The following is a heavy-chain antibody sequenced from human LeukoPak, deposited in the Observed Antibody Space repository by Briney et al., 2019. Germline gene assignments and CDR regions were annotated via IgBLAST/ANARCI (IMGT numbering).Heavy chain of an antibody. D-gene: IGHD3-16*01. CDR3: SGKPRLWPHWSDP. J-gene: IGHJ5*02. V-gene: IGHV4-4*07. CDR1: GGSISSYY. Sequence: KPSETLSLTCTVSGGSISSYYWSWIRQPAAKGLEWIGRIYTSGSTNYNPSLKSRVTMSVDTSTNQFSLKLSPMTAAYTAAYFFSGKPRLWPHWSDPWGRGTLVTVSS. CDR2: IYTSGST.